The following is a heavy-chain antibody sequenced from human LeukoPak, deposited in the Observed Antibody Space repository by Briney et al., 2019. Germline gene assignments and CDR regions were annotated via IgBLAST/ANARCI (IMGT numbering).Heavy chain of an antibody. Sequence: SETLSLTCTVSGGPINNYYWSWIRQPPGKGLEWIGYIYHAGSTNYNPSLKSRVTISLDKSKNQFSLKLTSVTAADTAVYFCARDTPPQWGQGTLVTVSS. CDR2: IYHAGST. V-gene: IGHV4-59*01. J-gene: IGHJ4*02. CDR3: ARDTPPQ. CDR1: GGPINNYY.